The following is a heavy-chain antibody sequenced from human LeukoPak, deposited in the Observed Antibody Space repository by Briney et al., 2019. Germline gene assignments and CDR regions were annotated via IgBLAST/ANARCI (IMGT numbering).Heavy chain of an antibody. Sequence: GGSLRLSCTASGFTFGDYAMSWVRQAPGKGLEWVGFIRSKAYGGTTEYAASVKGRFTISRGDSKSIAYLQMNSLKTEDTAVYYCATYYDFWSGYFADDYWGQGTLVTVSS. CDR3: ATYYDFWSGYFADDY. D-gene: IGHD3-3*01. J-gene: IGHJ4*02. V-gene: IGHV3-49*04. CDR1: GFTFGDYA. CDR2: IRSKAYGGTT.